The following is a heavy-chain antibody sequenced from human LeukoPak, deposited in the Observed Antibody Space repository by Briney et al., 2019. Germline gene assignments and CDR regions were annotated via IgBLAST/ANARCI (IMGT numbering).Heavy chain of an antibody. CDR1: GGSISSYY. D-gene: IGHD3-10*01. V-gene: IGHV4-59*08. CDR3: ARLITMVRGVDDAFDI. CDR2: IYYSGST. Sequence: SETLSLTCTVSGGSISSYYWSWIRQPPGKGLEWIGYIYYSGSTNYNPSLKSRVTISVDTSKNQFSLKLSSVTAADTAVYHCARLITMVRGVDDAFDIWGQGTMVTVSS. J-gene: IGHJ3*02.